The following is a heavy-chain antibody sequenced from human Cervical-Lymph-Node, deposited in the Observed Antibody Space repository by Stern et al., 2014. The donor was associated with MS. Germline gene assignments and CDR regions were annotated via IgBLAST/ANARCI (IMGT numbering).Heavy chain of an antibody. Sequence: QLVESGAEIRKLGASVKISCEASGYTFTTYYMHWVRQAPGQGLEWVALFNPSGGKTTYAQRFQGRVTVTGDTSTSTVYMELTGLRSEDTAVYYCARVLSLATSDSWGQGTLVIVSS. CDR3: ARVLSLATSDS. D-gene: IGHD1-1*01. CDR1: GYTFTTYY. J-gene: IGHJ4*02. V-gene: IGHV1-46*01. CDR2: FNPSGGKT.